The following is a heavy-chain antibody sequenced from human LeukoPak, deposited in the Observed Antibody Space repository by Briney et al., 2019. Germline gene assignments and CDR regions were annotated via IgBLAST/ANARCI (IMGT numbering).Heavy chain of an antibody. CDR1: GYTFTSYY. Sequence: GASVKVSCKASGYTFTSYYMHWVRRAPGQGLEWMGIINPSGGSTSYARKFQGRVTMTRDTSTSTVYMELSSLRSEDTAVYYCARVRSDGDGWFDPWGQGTLVTVSS. D-gene: IGHD4-17*01. CDR3: ARVRSDGDGWFDP. J-gene: IGHJ5*02. V-gene: IGHV1-46*01. CDR2: INPSGGST.